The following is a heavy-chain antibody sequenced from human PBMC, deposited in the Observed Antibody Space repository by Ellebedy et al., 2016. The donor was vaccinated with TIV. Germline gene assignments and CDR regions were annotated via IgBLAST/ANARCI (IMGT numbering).Heavy chain of an antibody. J-gene: IGHJ4*02. Sequence: SETLSLXXAVYGGSFSGYYWSWIRKPPGKGLEWIGEINHSGSTNYNPSLKSRVTISVDTSKNQFSLKLSSVTAADTAVYYCARGSRAARRGWSDYWGQGTLVTVSS. CDR2: INHSGST. V-gene: IGHV4-34*01. CDR1: GGSFSGYY. D-gene: IGHD6-6*01. CDR3: ARGSRAARRGWSDY.